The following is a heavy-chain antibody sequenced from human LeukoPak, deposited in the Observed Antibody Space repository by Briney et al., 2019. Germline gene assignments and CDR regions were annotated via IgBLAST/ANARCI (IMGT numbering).Heavy chain of an antibody. Sequence: PGRSLRLSCAASGFTFSSYAMHWVRQAPGKGLEWVADISYDGSTKYYADSVKGRFTISRDNSKNTLYLQMNSLRAEDTAVYYCARDRMVRGPDYYYGMDVWGQGTTVTVSS. CDR1: GFTFSSYA. V-gene: IGHV3-30-3*01. D-gene: IGHD3-10*01. CDR2: ISYDGSTK. J-gene: IGHJ6*02. CDR3: ARDRMVRGPDYYYGMDV.